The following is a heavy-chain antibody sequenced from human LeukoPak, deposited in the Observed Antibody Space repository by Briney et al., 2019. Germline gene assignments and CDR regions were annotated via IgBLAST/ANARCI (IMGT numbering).Heavy chain of an antibody. CDR2: IYYSGST. CDR1: GGSISGYY. V-gene: IGHV4-59*08. CDR3: ASESWSGYYKGIDY. J-gene: IGHJ4*02. Sequence: PSETLPLTCTVSGGSISGYYWSWIRQPPGKGLEWIGYIYYSGSTNYNPSLKSRVTISVDTSKNQFSLKLSSVTAADTAVYYCASESWSGYYKGIDYWGQGTLVTVSS. D-gene: IGHD3-3*01.